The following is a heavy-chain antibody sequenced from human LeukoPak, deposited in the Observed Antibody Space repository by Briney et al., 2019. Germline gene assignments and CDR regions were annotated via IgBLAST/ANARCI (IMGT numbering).Heavy chain of an antibody. V-gene: IGHV4-39*01. J-gene: IGHJ4*02. CDR3: ARHREFSSSGNYFDY. CDR2: IYYSGTT. Sequence: SETLSLTCTVSGGSVSSATDYWGWIRQPPGRGLEWIGTIYYSGTTFYNPSLKSRVTISVDTSRNQFSLKLNSVTAADTAVYYCARHREFSSSGNYFDYWGQGTLVTVSS. D-gene: IGHD6-6*01. CDR1: GGSVSSATDY.